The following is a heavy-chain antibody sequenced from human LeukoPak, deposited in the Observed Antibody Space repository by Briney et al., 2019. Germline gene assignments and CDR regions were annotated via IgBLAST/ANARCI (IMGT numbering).Heavy chain of an antibody. CDR2: IYSGGNT. V-gene: IGHV3-53*01. CDR3: ARRAGDYSHPYDY. CDR1: GLTVSSNC. Sequence: PGGPLRLSCAASGLTVSSNCMSWVRQAPGKGLEWVSFIYSGGNTYYADSVKGRFTISRDNSKNTFHLQMNSLRAEDTAVYYCARRAGDYSHPYDYWGQGTLVTVSS. D-gene: IGHD3-22*01. J-gene: IGHJ4*02.